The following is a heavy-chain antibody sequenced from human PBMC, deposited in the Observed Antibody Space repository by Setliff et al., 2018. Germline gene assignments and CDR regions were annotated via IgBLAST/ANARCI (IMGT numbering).Heavy chain of an antibody. J-gene: IGHJ6*03. CDR1: GFTFSSYA. D-gene: IGHD6-13*01. CDR2: ITYDGSNK. V-gene: IGHV3-30*01. Sequence: LSLSCAASGFTFSSYAMHWVRQAPGKGLEWVAVITYDGSNKFYADSVRGRFTISRDISKNTLYVQMNSLRPEDTAVYYCARSRYTSRWYEMSAMDVWGKGTTVTVSS. CDR3: ARSRYTSRWYEMSAMDV.